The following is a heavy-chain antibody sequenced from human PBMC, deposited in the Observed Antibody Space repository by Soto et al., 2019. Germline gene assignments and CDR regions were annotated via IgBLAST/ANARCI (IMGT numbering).Heavy chain of an antibody. CDR3: AKMYSPDGNY. Sequence: SLRLSCAASGFTVSSKYMSWVRQAPGKGLEWVSLINRGGSTSYADSVKGRFTISRDNYENTLYLQMKSPREEDTAVYYCAKMYSPDGNYWGQGTLVTVSS. D-gene: IGHD6-13*01. V-gene: IGHV3-66*01. J-gene: IGHJ4*02. CDR1: GFTVSSKY. CDR2: INRGGST.